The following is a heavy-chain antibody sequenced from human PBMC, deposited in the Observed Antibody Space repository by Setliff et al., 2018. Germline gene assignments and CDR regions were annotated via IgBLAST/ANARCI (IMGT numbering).Heavy chain of an antibody. Sequence: GGSLRLSCEASGFTFSGYSMNWVRQAPGKGLEWVSYISSSGDTIYYADSVKGRFTISRDNAKNSLYLQMNSLRAGDTAIYYCAKDGGSAWYNYWSQGTLVTVSS. J-gene: IGHJ4*02. CDR1: GFTFSGYS. CDR2: ISSSGDTI. V-gene: IGHV3-48*04. D-gene: IGHD6-19*01. CDR3: AKDGGSAWYNY.